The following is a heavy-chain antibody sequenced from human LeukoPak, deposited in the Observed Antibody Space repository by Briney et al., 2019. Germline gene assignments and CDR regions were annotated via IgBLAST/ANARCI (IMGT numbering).Heavy chain of an antibody. D-gene: IGHD3-10*01. Sequence: GGSLRLSCAASGFTFSSYWMSWVRQAPGKGLEWMANIKQDGSEKYYVDSVKGRFTISRDNAKNSLYLQMNSLRAEDTAVYYCASSYYYGSGSYYNRNYYYGMDVWGKGTTVTVSS. CDR3: ASSYYYGSGSYYNRNYYYGMDV. V-gene: IGHV3-7*03. CDR2: IKQDGSEK. J-gene: IGHJ6*04. CDR1: GFTFSSYW.